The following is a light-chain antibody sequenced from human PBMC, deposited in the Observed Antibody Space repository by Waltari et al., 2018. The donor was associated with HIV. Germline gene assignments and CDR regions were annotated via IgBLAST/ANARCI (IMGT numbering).Light chain of an antibody. CDR3: AAWDDSLNAWV. J-gene: IGLJ3*02. CDR1: SSTVGSNI. V-gene: IGLV1-44*01. CDR2: SNN. Sequence: QSVLAQPPSASGTPGQRVTSSCSGSSSTVGSNIVIWYQQVPGTAPKLLIYSNNQRPSGVPDRFSGSNSGTSASLAISGLQSEDEADYYCAAWDDSLNAWVFGGGTKLTVL.